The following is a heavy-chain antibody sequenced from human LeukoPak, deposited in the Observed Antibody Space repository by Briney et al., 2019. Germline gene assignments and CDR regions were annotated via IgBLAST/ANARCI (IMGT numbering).Heavy chain of an antibody. D-gene: IGHD1-14*01. Sequence: GGSLRLSCAASGFTFSSYGMTWVRQAPGKGLEWVSCISSSSSTIYYADSVKGRFTISRDNSENTLYLQMNSLRAEDTAVYYCAKATGYLLWGQGTLVIVSS. J-gene: IGHJ4*02. CDR1: GFTFSSYG. CDR2: ISSSSSTI. V-gene: IGHV3-48*01. CDR3: AKATGYLL.